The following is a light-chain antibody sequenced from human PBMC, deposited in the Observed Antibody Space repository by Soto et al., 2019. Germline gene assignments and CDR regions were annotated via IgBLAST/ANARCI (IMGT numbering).Light chain of an antibody. CDR1: QSVGSN. CDR2: GAS. V-gene: IGKV3-15*01. CDR3: QQYGSPPQT. Sequence: EIVMTQSPATLSVSPGERATLSCRASQSVGSNLAWYQQKPGQAPRLLIYGASTRATGIPARFSGSGSGTEFTLTISSLQSEDFAVYYCQQYGSPPQTFGQGTKVEI. J-gene: IGKJ1*01.